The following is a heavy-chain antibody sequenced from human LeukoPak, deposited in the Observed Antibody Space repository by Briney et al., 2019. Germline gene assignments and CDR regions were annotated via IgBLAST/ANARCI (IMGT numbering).Heavy chain of an antibody. J-gene: IGHJ5*02. CDR1: GGSISSGGYS. CDR3: ARSRGLNWFDP. Sequence: KSSQTLSLTCAVSGGSISSGGYSWSWIRQPPGKGLEWIGYIYHSGSTYYNPSLKSRVTISVDRSKNQFSLKLSSVTAADTAMYYCARSRGLNWFDPWGQGTLVTVSS. CDR2: IYHSGST. V-gene: IGHV4-30-2*01.